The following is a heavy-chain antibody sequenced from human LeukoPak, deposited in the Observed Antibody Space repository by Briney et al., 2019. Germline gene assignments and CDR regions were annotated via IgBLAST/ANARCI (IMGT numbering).Heavy chain of an antibody. CDR1: GGSISSGSYY. V-gene: IGHV4-61*10. D-gene: IGHD5-18*01. J-gene: IGHJ4*02. CDR3: ARGRGYSYGYDFDY. CDR2: IYYSGST. Sequence: SETLSLTCTVSGGSISSGSYYWSWIGQPAGKGLEWIGYIYYSGSTNYNPSLKSRVTISVDTSKNQFSLKLSSVTAADTAVYYCARGRGYSYGYDFDYWGQGTLVTVSS.